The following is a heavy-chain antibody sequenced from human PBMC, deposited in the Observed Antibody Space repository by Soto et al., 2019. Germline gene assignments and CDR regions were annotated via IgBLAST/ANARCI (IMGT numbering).Heavy chain of an antibody. V-gene: IGHV3-9*01. CDR3: ARGGSGALTAAAGRTNWFDP. D-gene: IGHD6-13*01. CDR2: ISWSSGNI. Sequence: EVQLVESGGGVVQPGRSLRLSCTGSGFTFDDYAMYWVRQRPGAGLEWVAGISWSSGNIAHADSVKGRFTVSRDNDLISLYLEINSLRVEDTAMYYCARGGSGALTAAAGRTNWFDPWGQGTLVIVSS. J-gene: IGHJ5*02. CDR1: GFTFDDYA.